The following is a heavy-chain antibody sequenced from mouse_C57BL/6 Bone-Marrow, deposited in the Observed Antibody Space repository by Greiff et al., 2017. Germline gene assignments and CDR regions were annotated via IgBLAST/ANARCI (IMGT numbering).Heavy chain of an antibody. CDR3: ARSYYYGSSYPFYFDY. V-gene: IGHV14-3*01. CDR1: GFNIKNTY. D-gene: IGHD1-1*01. Sequence: VQLQQSVAELVRPGASVKLSCTASGFNIKNTYMHWVKQRPEQGLEWIGRIDPANGNTKYAPKFPGKATITADTSSNAAYLQLRSLTSDDTAIYYCARSYYYGSSYPFYFDYWGQGTTLTVSS. J-gene: IGHJ2*01. CDR2: IDPANGNT.